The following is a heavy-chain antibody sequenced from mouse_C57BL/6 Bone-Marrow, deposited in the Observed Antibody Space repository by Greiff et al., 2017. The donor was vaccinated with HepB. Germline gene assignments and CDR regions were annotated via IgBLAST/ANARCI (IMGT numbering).Heavy chain of an antibody. D-gene: IGHD2-3*01. CDR3: TRDLYDGYPYYAMDY. V-gene: IGHV6-6*01. J-gene: IGHJ4*01. Sequence: EVKLVESGGGLVQPGGSMKLSCAASGFTFSDAWMDWVRQSPEKGLEWVAEIRNKANNHATYYAESVKGRFTISRVDSKSSVYLQMNSLRAEDTGIYYCTRDLYDGYPYYAMDYWGQGTSVTVSS. CDR2: IRNKANNHAT. CDR1: GFTFSDAW.